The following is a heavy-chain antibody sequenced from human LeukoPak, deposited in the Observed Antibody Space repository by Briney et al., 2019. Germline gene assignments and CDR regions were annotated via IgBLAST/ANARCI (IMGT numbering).Heavy chain of an antibody. V-gene: IGHV3-23*01. CDR1: GFTFMSYA. Sequence: GGSLRLSCAASGFTFMSYAMSWVRQAPGKGLEWVSDISGSGGATYYADSVKGRFTISRDNSKNTLYLQMNSLRADDTAVYYCAKGGYSTPFDYWGQGTLVTVSS. J-gene: IGHJ4*02. CDR2: ISGSGGAT. CDR3: AKGGYSTPFDY. D-gene: IGHD3-22*01.